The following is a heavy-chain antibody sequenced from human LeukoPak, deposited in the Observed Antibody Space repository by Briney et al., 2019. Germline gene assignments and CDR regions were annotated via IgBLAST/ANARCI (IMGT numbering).Heavy chain of an antibody. J-gene: IGHJ5*02. Sequence: ASVKVSCKASGYTFTSYGISWVRQAPGQGLEWVGWISAYNGNTNYAQKLQGRVTMTTDTSTSTAYMELRSLRSDDTAVYYCARRMYGSGTHIGKQPFDNNWFDPWGQGTLVTVSS. D-gene: IGHD3-10*01. CDR1: GYTFTSYG. V-gene: IGHV1-18*01. CDR3: ARRMYGSGTHIGKQPFDNNWFDP. CDR2: ISAYNGNT.